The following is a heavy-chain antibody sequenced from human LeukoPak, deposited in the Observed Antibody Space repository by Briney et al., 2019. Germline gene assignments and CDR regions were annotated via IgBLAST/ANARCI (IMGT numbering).Heavy chain of an antibody. V-gene: IGHV1-18*01. D-gene: IGHD6-19*01. CDR3: ARDREQWLGPGAFDI. J-gene: IGHJ3*02. CDR2: ISPYNDNT. CDR1: GYTFINFG. Sequence: ASVKVSCKAAGYTFINFGVTWVRQAPGQGLEWMGWISPYNDNTNYAQRLQGRVTMTTDTSTKTAYMELRSLTSDDTALYYCARDREQWLGPGAFDIWGQGTMVTVSS.